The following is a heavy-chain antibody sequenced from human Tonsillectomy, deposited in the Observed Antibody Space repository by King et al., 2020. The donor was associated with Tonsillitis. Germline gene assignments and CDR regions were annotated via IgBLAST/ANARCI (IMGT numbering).Heavy chain of an antibody. J-gene: IGHJ3*02. CDR1: GYSISSGYY. V-gene: IGHV4-38-2*01. CDR3: ARFTVTTPHDAFDI. D-gene: IGHD4-17*01. CDR2: IYHSGST. Sequence: QLQESGPGLVKPSETLSLTCAVSGYSISSGYYWGWIRQPPGKGLEWIGSIYHSGSTYYNPSLKSRVTISVDTSKNQFSLKLSSVTAADTAVYYCARFTVTTPHDAFDIWGKGTMVTVSS.